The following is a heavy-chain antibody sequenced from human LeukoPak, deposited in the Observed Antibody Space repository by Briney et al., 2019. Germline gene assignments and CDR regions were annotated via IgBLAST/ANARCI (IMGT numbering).Heavy chain of an antibody. CDR2: ISGSGGST. CDR1: GFTFSSYA. Sequence: GGSLRLSCAASGFTFSSYAMSWVRQARGRGPVWVSSISGSGGSTFYADFVKGRFTISRDNSKNTLYLQMNSLRAEDTAVYYCAKDSSYDILTGYYPPPNDWFDPWGQGTLVTVSS. J-gene: IGHJ5*02. CDR3: AKDSSYDILTGYYPPPNDWFDP. V-gene: IGHV3-23*01. D-gene: IGHD3-9*01.